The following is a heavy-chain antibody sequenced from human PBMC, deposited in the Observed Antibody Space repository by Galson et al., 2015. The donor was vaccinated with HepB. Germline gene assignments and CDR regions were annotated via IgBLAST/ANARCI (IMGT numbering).Heavy chain of an antibody. CDR1: GDNLRNRA. Sequence: SVKVSCKASGDNLRNRAISWVRQAPGQGLEWMGGIVPIIGTGNYAQKFQDRLTIVADKSTSTNYMGLRSLRSEDTAVYYCAREGDGAYFDYWGQGTLVSVSS. J-gene: IGHJ4*02. V-gene: IGHV1-69*06. D-gene: IGHD3-16*01. CDR3: AREGDGAYFDY. CDR2: IVPIIGTG.